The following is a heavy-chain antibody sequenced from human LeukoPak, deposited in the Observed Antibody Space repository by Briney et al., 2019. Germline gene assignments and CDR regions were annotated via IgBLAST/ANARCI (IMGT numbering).Heavy chain of an antibody. Sequence: PSETLSLTCAVYGGSFSGYYWSWIRQPPGKGLEWIGEINHSGSTNYNPSLKSRVTISVDTSKNQFSLKLSSVTAADTAVYYCARSRFGVVVPASRYGIDVWGQGTTVTVSS. CDR2: INHSGST. CDR1: GGSFSGYY. D-gene: IGHD2-2*01. J-gene: IGHJ6*02. V-gene: IGHV4-34*01. CDR3: ARSRFGVVVPASRYGIDV.